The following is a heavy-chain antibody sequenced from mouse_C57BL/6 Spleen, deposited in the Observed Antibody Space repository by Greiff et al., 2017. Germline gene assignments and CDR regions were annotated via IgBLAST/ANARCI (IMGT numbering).Heavy chain of an antibody. CDR3: ARWGCSSYVDYAMDY. V-gene: IGHV1-81*01. Sequence: VMLVESGAELARPGASVKLSCKASGYTFTSYGISWVKQRTGQGLEWIGEFYPRRGNTSYNEKFKGKATLTADKSSSTAYMELRSLTSEDSAVYFWARWGCSSYVDYAMDYWGQGTSVTVSS. CDR1: GYTFTSYG. CDR2: FYPRRGNT. D-gene: IGHD1-1*01. J-gene: IGHJ4*01.